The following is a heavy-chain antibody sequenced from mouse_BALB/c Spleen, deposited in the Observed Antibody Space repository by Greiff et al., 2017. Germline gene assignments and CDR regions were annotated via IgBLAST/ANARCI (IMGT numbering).Heavy chain of an antibody. CDR3: AYGNAMDY. V-gene: IGHV1-7*01. J-gene: IGHJ4*01. D-gene: IGHD2-1*01. CDR1: GYTFTSYW. Sequence: VQLVESGAELAKPGASVKMSCKASGYTFTSYWMHWVKQRPGQGLEWIGYINPSTGYTEYNQKFKDKATLTADKSSSTAYMQLSSLTSEDSAVYYCAYGNAMDYWGQGTSVTVSS. CDR2: INPSTGYT.